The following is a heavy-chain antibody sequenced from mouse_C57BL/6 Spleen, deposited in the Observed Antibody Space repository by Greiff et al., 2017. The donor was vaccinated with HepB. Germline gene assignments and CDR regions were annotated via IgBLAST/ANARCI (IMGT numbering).Heavy chain of an antibody. J-gene: IGHJ4*01. Sequence: EVMLVESGGGLVKPGGSLKLSCAASGFTFSSYAMSWVRQTPEKRLEWVATISDGGSYTYYPDNVKGRFTISRDNAKNHLYLQMSHLKSEDTAMYYCAREDMDYWGQGTSVTVSS. CDR2: ISDGGSYT. CDR1: GFTFSSYA. CDR3: AREDMDY. V-gene: IGHV5-4*01.